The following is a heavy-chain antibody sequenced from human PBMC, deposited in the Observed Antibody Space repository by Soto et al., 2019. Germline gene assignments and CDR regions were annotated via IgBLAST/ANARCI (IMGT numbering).Heavy chain of an antibody. CDR1: GFNFNSYT. Sequence: GGSLRLSCAASGFNFNSYTINWVRQAPGKRLEWLSSISSSGYIFSTDSVRGRFTISRDNAKNSVCLQINSLRAEDTAVYFCARDCSGGSCYPGMDVWGQGTTVTVSS. CDR3: ARDCSGGSCYPGMDV. D-gene: IGHD2-15*01. V-gene: IGHV3-21*01. J-gene: IGHJ6*02. CDR2: ISSSGYI.